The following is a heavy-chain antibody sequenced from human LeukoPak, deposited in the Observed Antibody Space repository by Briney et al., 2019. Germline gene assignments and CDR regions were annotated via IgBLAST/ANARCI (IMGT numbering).Heavy chain of an antibody. J-gene: IGHJ4*02. Sequence: PGGSLRLSCAASGFTVSSNYMNWVRQAPGKGLEWVSVIYSGGSTYYADSVKGRFTISRDNSKNTLYLQMNSLRAEDTAVYYCARTGVREYDYYDSSGYDFDYWGQGTLVTVSS. CDR2: IYSGGST. CDR1: GFTVSSNY. V-gene: IGHV3-53*01. CDR3: ARTGVREYDYYDSSGYDFDY. D-gene: IGHD3-22*01.